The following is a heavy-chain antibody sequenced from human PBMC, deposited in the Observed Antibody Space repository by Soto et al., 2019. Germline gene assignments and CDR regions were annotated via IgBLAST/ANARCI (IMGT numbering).Heavy chain of an antibody. Sequence: SVKVSCKASGVTFSSYAISWVRQAPGQGLEWMGGIIPIFGTANYAQKFQGRVTITADKSTSTAYMELSSLRSEDTAVYYCAISGYYLRGGTWWGQGTLVTVSS. CDR2: IIPIFGTA. CDR1: GVTFSSYA. CDR3: AISGYYLRGGTW. V-gene: IGHV1-69*06. D-gene: IGHD3-22*01. J-gene: IGHJ4*02.